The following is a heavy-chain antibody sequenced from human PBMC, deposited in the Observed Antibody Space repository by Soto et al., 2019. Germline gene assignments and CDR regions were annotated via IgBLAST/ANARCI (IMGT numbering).Heavy chain of an antibody. CDR1: GFTFSSYA. V-gene: IGHV3-23*01. CDR3: AKVRDIVVVPAAIYSYYFDY. Sequence: EVQLLESGGGLVQPGGSLRLSCAASGFTFSSYAMSWVRQAQGKGLEWVSAISGSGGSTYYADSVKGRFTISRDNSKNTLYLQMNSLRAEDTAVYYCAKVRDIVVVPAAIYSYYFDYWGQGTLVTVSS. D-gene: IGHD2-2*01. CDR2: ISGSGGST. J-gene: IGHJ4*02.